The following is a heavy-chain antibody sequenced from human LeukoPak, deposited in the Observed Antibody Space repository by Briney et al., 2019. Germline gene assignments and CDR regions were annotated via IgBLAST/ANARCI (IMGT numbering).Heavy chain of an antibody. CDR3: ARAVWQYQLLRLVHSFDI. J-gene: IGHJ3*02. Sequence: SETLSLTCAVYGGSFSGYYWSWIRQPPVKGLERIGEIKHSGSTNYTPSLKSRLTISVDTSKNQISLKLSSVTGADTAVYYCARAVWQYQLLRLVHSFDIWGQGTMVTVSS. V-gene: IGHV4-34*01. CDR2: IKHSGST. CDR1: GGSFSGYY. D-gene: IGHD2-2*01.